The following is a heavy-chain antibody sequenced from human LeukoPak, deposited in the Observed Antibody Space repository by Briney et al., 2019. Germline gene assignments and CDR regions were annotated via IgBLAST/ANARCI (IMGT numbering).Heavy chain of an antibody. J-gene: IGHJ6*03. CDR2: ISSSGRTI. CDR1: GFTFSDYY. CDR3: ARGKNYSNFFRYYYMDV. V-gene: IGHV3-11*01. D-gene: IGHD4-11*01. Sequence: GGSLRLSCAASGFTFSDYYMSWIRQAPGKGLEWVSYISSSGRTIYYSDSVKGRFTISRDNAKNSLYLQMNSLRPEDTAVYYCARGKNYSNFFRYYYMDVWGKGTTVTVSS.